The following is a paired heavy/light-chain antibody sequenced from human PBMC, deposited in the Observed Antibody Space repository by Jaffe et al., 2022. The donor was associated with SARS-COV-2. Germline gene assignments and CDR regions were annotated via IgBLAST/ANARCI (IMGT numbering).Light chain of an antibody. Sequence: DIVMTQSPDSLAVSLGERATISCKSSRSVLYSSNNKNYLAWYQRKPGQPPKLLISWASTRESGVPDRFSGSGSGTDFTLTISSLQAEDVAVYYCQQYYTTPEYSFGQGTKLEI. CDR3: QQYYTTPEYS. CDR1: RSVLYSSNNKNY. V-gene: IGKV4-1*01. J-gene: IGKJ2*03. CDR2: WAS.
Heavy chain of an antibody. J-gene: IGHJ4*02. D-gene: IGHD6-19*01. Sequence: EVQLLDSGGGLVQPGGSLRLSCAASGFTFRNNAMTWVRQAPGKGLQWVSSISPSGNNTYYADSVKGRFTISRDNFRNTLYLQMSGLRAEDTALYSCAKTRGDQWLISFWGQGTLVTVSS. CDR2: ISPSGNNT. CDR1: GFTFRNNA. CDR3: AKTRGDQWLISF. V-gene: IGHV3-23*01.